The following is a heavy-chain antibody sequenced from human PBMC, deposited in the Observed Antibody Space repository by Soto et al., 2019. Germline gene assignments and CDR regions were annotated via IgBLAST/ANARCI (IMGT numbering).Heavy chain of an antibody. J-gene: IGHJ4*02. CDR3: AKGRDGYNSPGDY. CDR2: ISYDGSNK. D-gene: IGHD5-12*01. CDR1: GFTFSSYG. Sequence: GGSLRLSCAASGFTFSSYGMHWVRQAPGKGLEWVAVISYDGSNKYYADSVKGRFTISRDNSKNTLYLQMNSLRAEDTAVYYCAKGRDGYNSPGDYWGQGTLVTVSS. V-gene: IGHV3-30*18.